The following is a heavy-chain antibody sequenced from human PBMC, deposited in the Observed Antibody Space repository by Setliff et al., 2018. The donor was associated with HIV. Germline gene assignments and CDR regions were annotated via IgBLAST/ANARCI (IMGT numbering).Heavy chain of an antibody. V-gene: IGHV1-69*13. D-gene: IGHD1-26*01. CDR2: IIPIFGTA. CDR1: GGTFSSYA. J-gene: IGHJ6*03. Sequence: SVKVSCKASGGTFSSYAISWVRQAPGQGLEWMGGIIPIFGTANYAQKFQGRVTITADESTSTAYMELSSLRSEDTAVYYCARGSRRELQNYYYYMDVWGKGTTVTVSS. CDR3: ARGSRRELQNYYYYMDV.